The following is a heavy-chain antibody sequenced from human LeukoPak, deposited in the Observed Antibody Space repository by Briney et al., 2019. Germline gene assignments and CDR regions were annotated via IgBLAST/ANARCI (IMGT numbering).Heavy chain of an antibody. CDR1: GYSISSGYY. Sequence: PSQTLSLTCAVSGYSISSGYYWGWIRPPPGKGLEWIGSIYNSGSTYYNPSLKSRVTISVGPSKSQFSLKLSSVTAADTAVYYCARDIPYYYDSSGYFDYWGQGTLVTVSS. J-gene: IGHJ4*02. V-gene: IGHV4-38-2*02. CDR3: ARDIPYYYDSSGYFDY. D-gene: IGHD3-22*01. CDR2: IYNSGST.